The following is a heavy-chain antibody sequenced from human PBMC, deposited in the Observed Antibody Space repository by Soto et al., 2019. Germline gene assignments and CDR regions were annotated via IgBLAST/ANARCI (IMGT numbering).Heavy chain of an antibody. J-gene: IGHJ6*02. CDR1: GFSFSSYD. CDR2: IREGGNDK. V-gene: IGHV3-7*01. D-gene: IGHD3-3*01. CDR3: ARPRFRGMDV. Sequence: EVQLVESGGGLVQPGGSLRLSCAASGFSFSSYDMIWVRQAPGKGLEWVATIREGGNDKYYLDSVRGRFTVSRDDAKRSLYLQLSSLSAEDTAIYYCARPRFRGMDVWGQGTRVTVSS.